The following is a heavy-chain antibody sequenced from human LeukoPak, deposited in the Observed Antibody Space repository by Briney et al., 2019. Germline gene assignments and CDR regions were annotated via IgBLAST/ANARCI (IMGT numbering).Heavy chain of an antibody. CDR1: GFTFSSYV. J-gene: IGHJ4*02. D-gene: IGHD3-3*01. CDR3: AKDGTFGAATYYFDY. CDR2: ISGSGGST. Sequence: SGGSLRLSCAASGFTFSSYVMSWVRQAPGKGLEWVSTISGSGGSTYYADSVKGRFTISRDNSKNTLYLQMNSLRAEDTAVYYCAKDGTFGAATYYFDYWGQGTLVTVSS. V-gene: IGHV3-23*01.